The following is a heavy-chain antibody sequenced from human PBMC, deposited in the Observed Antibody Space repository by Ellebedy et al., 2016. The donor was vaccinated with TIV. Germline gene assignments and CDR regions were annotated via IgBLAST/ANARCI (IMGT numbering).Heavy chain of an antibody. Sequence: GESLKIPXAASGFTFRNDWMHWVRQAPGKGLEWVGRIKGKTDGGTRDFAAPVKGRFTISRDDSKNTMYLQMNSLKTEDTAVYYCTTYGAVAADYWGQGTLVTVSS. D-gene: IGHD6-19*01. CDR3: TTYGAVAADY. J-gene: IGHJ4*02. CDR2: IKGKTDGGTR. CDR1: GFTFRNDW. V-gene: IGHV3-15*07.